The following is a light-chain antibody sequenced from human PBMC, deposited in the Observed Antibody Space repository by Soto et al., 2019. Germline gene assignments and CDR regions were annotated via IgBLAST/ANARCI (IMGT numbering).Light chain of an antibody. Sequence: QSALTQPASVSGSLGQSITISCNGSNRDIGAYNLVSWYQQYPDTAPKLIIYEVRNRPSGVSYRFTGSRSGNTASLTISALQADDESTFHCSSYTTTSTLLFGGGTKVTVL. V-gene: IGLV2-14*01. CDR1: NRDIGAYNL. J-gene: IGLJ3*02. CDR2: EVR. CDR3: SSYTTTSTLL.